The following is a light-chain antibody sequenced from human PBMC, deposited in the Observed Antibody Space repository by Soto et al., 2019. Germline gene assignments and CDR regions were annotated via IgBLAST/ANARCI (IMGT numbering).Light chain of an antibody. CDR1: QSISTN. V-gene: IGKV3-15*01. Sequence: EIVMTQSPATLSSSPGERATLSSRARQSISTNLAWYQQKPGQPPRLLMYGASTRATGIPARFSGSRSGTEFTLTISSLQSADFAVYYCQQYNNWPALSFGGGNKVEIK. J-gene: IGKJ4*01. CDR2: GAS. CDR3: QQYNNWPALS.